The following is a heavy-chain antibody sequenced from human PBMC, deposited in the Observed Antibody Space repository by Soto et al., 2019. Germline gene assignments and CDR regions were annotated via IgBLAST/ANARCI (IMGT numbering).Heavy chain of an antibody. CDR2: ISGSGGST. D-gene: IGHD3-9*01. J-gene: IGHJ4*02. CDR1: GFTFSSYA. CDR3: AKDGIYDILTGYTSFDY. V-gene: IGHV3-23*01. Sequence: GGSLRLSCAASGFTFSSYAMSWVRQAPGKGLEWVSAISGSGGSTYYADSVKGRFTISRDNSKNTLYLQMNSLRAEDTAVYYCAKDGIYDILTGYTSFDYWGQGTLVTVSS.